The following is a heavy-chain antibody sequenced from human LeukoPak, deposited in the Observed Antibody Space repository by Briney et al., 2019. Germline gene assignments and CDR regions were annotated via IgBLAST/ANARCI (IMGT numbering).Heavy chain of an antibody. D-gene: IGHD6-13*01. CDR2: IRYDGSNK. CDR3: AKDSNPPLQYSSSWLFDY. Sequence: PGGSLRLSCAASGFDLSGYGMHWVRQAPGKGLEWVAFIRYDGSNKYYADSVKGRFTISRDNSKNTLYLQMNSLRAEDTAVYYCAKDSNPPLQYSSSWLFDYWGQGTLVTVSS. J-gene: IGHJ4*02. CDR1: GFDLSGYG. V-gene: IGHV3-30*02.